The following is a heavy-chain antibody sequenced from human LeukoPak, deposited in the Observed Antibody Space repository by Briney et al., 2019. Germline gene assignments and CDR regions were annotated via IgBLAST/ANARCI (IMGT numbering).Heavy chain of an antibody. CDR3: AKEDDYGDYG. CDR1: GFTFSSYG. CDR2: ISYDGSNK. V-gene: IGHV3-30*18. Sequence: GRSLRLSCAASGFTFSSYGMHWVRQAPGKGLEWVAVISYDGSNKYYADSVKGRFTISRDNSKNSLYLQMNSLRTEDTALYYCAKEDDYGDYGWGQGTLVTVSS. J-gene: IGHJ4*02. D-gene: IGHD4-17*01.